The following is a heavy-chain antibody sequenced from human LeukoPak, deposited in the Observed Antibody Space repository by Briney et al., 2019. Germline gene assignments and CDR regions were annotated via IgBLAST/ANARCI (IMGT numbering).Heavy chain of an antibody. J-gene: IGHJ4*02. V-gene: IGHV4-30-2*01. D-gene: IGHD3-10*01. CDR3: ARGKYYYGSGSYYTPYYFDY. CDR2: IYHSGST. CDR1: GGSISSGGYS. Sequence: SETLSLTCAVSGGSISSGGYSWSWIRQPPGKGLEWIGYIYHSGSTYYNPSLKSRVTISVDRSKNQFSLKLSSVTAADTAVYYCARGKYYYGSGSYYTPYYFDYWGQGTLVTVSS.